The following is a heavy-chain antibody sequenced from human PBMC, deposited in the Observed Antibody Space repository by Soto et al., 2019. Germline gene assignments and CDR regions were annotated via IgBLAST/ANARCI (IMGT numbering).Heavy chain of an antibody. CDR2: IYYSGST. V-gene: IGHV4-31*03. CDR3: ARVGLYYGSGSYALVVDY. D-gene: IGHD3-10*01. Sequence: SETLSLTCTVSGGSISSGGYYWSWIRQHPGKGLEWIGYIYYSGSTYYNPSLKSRVTISVDTSKNQFSLKLSSVTAADTAVYYCARVGLYYGSGSYALVVDYWGQGTLVTVSS. J-gene: IGHJ4*02. CDR1: GGSISSGGYY.